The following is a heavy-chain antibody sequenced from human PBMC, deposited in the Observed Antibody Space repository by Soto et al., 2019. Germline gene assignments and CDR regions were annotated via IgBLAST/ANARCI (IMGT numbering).Heavy chain of an antibody. V-gene: IGHV3-30*04. Sequence: QVQLVESGGGVVQPGASLRLSCVASGFRFSGFAMHWVRQAPGKGLEWVAVISFDGSEKFYVDSVKGRFSISRDDFHSTVFLQMDSLRPEDTGVYYCARDLGGYVHLWDKSNYWGQGTLLNLSS. CDR3: ARDLGGYVHLWDKSNY. CDR1: GFRFSGFA. CDR2: ISFDGSEK. J-gene: IGHJ4*02. D-gene: IGHD5-12*01.